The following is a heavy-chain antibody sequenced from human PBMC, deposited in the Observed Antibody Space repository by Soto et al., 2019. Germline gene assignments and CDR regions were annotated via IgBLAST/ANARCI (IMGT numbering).Heavy chain of an antibody. CDR2: INQDGSEK. J-gene: IGHJ4*02. CDR3: ARDGVAAGLYLDN. D-gene: IGHD2-15*01. V-gene: IGHV3-7*01. Sequence: GGSLRLSCAASGFIFRSYWMSWVRQAPGKGLEWVANINQDGSEKYYVDSVKGRFIISRDNAENSLYLQMNSLRAEDTALYYCARDGVAAGLYLDNWGQGTLVTVSS. CDR1: GFIFRSYW.